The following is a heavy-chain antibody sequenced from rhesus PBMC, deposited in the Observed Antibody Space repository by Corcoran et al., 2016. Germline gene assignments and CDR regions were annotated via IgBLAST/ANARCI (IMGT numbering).Heavy chain of an antibody. J-gene: IGHJ4*01. Sequence: QLQLQKSGPGLVKPSETLSVTCAVSGGSISSSYWSWIRQAPGKGLEWIGYIYGSGRSTNYNPSLKSRVNLSVDTSKNQLSLKLSSVTAADTVVYYCATSTGDTAGTVLIGYWGQGVLVTVSS. CDR1: GGSISSSY. V-gene: IGHV4-169*01. CDR2: IYGSGRST. CDR3: ATSTGDTAGTVLIGY. D-gene: IGHD5-42*01.